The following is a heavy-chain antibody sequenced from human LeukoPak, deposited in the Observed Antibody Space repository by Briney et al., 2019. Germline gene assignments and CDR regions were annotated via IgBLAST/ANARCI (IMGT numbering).Heavy chain of an antibody. J-gene: IGHJ4*02. V-gene: IGHV3-74*01. Sequence: GGSLRLSCAASGFTFSSYWMHWVRQAPGKGLVWVSRINSDGSSTSYADSVKGRFTISRDNAKNTLYLQMNSLRAEDTAVYYCARGIAVAGTRAFDYWGQGTLVTVSS. CDR2: INSDGSST. CDR3: ARGIAVAGTRAFDY. D-gene: IGHD6-19*01. CDR1: GFTFSSYW.